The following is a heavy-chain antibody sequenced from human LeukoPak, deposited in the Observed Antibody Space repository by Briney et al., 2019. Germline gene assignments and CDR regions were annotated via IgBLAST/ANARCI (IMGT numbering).Heavy chain of an antibody. Sequence: GGSLRLSCAASGFTFSSYAMSWVRQAPGKGLEWVSAISGSGGSTYYADSVKGRFTISRDNSKNTLYLQMNSLRAEDTAVYYCAKVNRPYSSSFYFDYWGQGTLVTVSS. CDR2: ISGSGGST. V-gene: IGHV3-23*01. D-gene: IGHD6-13*01. CDR3: AKVNRPYSSSFYFDY. CDR1: GFTFSSYA. J-gene: IGHJ4*02.